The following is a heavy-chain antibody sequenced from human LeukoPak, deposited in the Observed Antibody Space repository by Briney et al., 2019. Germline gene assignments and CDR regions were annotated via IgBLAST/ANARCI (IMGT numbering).Heavy chain of an antibody. CDR2: ISGSGGST. Sequence: GGSLRLSCAASGFTFSSYAVSWVRQAPGKGLEWVSAISGSGGSTYYADSVKGRFTISRDNSKNTLYLQMNSLRAEDTAVYYCAKGPIMVYAIRSGFFLDVWGQGTTVTVSS. CDR1: GFTFSSYA. J-gene: IGHJ6*02. V-gene: IGHV3-23*01. CDR3: AKGPIMVYAIRSGFFLDV. D-gene: IGHD2-8*01.